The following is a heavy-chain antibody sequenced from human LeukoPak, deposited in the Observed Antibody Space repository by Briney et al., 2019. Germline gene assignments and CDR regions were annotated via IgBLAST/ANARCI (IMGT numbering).Heavy chain of an antibody. V-gene: IGHV4-61*02. Sequence: SETLSLTCTVSGGSISSGSYYWSWIRQPAGKGLEWIGRIYTSGSTNYNPSLKSRVTISVDTSKNQFSLKLSSVTAADTAVYYCARGVRGHLTYWGQGTLVTVSS. CDR3: ARGVRGHLTY. D-gene: IGHD3-10*01. J-gene: IGHJ4*02. CDR1: GGSISSGSYY. CDR2: IYTSGST.